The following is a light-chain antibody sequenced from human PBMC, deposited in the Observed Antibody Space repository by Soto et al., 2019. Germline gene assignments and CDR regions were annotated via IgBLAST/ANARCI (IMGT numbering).Light chain of an antibody. CDR1: NSDVGGYNY. J-gene: IGLJ3*02. CDR3: SSYTSSYSGV. V-gene: IGLV2-14*01. CDR2: EVS. Sequence: QSVLTQPASVSGSPGQSITISCTGTNSDVGGYNYVSWYQQHPGKAPKLMIYEVSNRPSGVSNRFSGSKSGNTASLTVSGLQAEDEADYYCSSYTSSYSGVFGGGTKVTVL.